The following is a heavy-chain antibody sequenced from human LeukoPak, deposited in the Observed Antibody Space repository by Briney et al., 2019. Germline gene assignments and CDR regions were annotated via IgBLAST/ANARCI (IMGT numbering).Heavy chain of an antibody. CDR3: ARDLGRVANDYYFDY. J-gene: IGHJ4*02. CDR2: IYYSGST. V-gene: IGHV4-59*01. D-gene: IGHD4/OR15-4a*01. CDR1: GGSISSYY. Sequence: SETLSLTCTVSGGSISSYYWSWIRQPPGKGLEWIGYIYYSGSTNYNPSLKSRVTISVDTSKNQFSLKLSSVTAADTAVYYCARDLGRVANDYYFDYWGQGTLVTVSS.